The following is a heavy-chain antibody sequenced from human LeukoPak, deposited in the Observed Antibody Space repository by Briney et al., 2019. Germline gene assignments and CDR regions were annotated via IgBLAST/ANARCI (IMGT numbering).Heavy chain of an antibody. V-gene: IGHV3-49*03. Sequence: GGSLRLSCTGSGFAFGGYAMSWFRQAPGKGLEWVGFIRRNVYGGTTEYAASVKGRFTISRDDSKSTAYLQMNSLRTEDTAVYYCTRLRGDFYYYYYMDVWGKGTTVTVSS. J-gene: IGHJ6*03. CDR2: IRRNVYGGTT. CDR1: GFAFGGYA. CDR3: TRLRGDFYYYYYMDV. D-gene: IGHD2-21*02.